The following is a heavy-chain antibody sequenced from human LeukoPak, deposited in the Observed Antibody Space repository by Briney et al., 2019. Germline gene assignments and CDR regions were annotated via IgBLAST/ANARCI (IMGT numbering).Heavy chain of an antibody. CDR2: IKQDGSEK. Sequence: GGSLRLSCAATGFTFSSYWMSWVRQAPGKGLEWVANIKQDGSEKYYVDSVKGRFTTSRDNAKNSLYLQMNSLRAEDTAVYYCARDVRYDFWSGYYFDYWGQGTLVTVSS. J-gene: IGHJ4*02. D-gene: IGHD3-3*01. CDR3: ARDVRYDFWSGYYFDY. V-gene: IGHV3-7*01. CDR1: GFTFSSYW.